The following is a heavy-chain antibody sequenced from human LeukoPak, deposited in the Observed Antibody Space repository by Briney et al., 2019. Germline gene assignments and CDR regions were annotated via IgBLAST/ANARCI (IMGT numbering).Heavy chain of an antibody. CDR2: IYYSGST. CDR3: ARIRESLYYDSSGYRSVLSWFDP. Sequence: PSETLSLTCTVSGGSISSYYWSWIRQPPGKGLEWIGYIYYSGSTNYNPSLKSRVTISVDTSKNQFSLKLSSVTAADTAVYYCARIRESLYYDSSGYRSVLSWFDPWGQGTLVTVSS. J-gene: IGHJ5*02. D-gene: IGHD3-22*01. V-gene: IGHV4-59*01. CDR1: GGSISSYY.